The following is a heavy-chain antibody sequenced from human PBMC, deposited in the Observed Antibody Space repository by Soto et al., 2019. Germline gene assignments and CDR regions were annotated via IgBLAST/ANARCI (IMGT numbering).Heavy chain of an antibody. J-gene: IGHJ6*02. Sequence: SENLSLTCFVSADSIRSGSYYWGWIRQTPGKGLDWIGSIYYSGLTHYNPSFKSRVTIFVDTSKNEFSLKLSSVTAADTALYYCARTRSFTLGFYYDGMDAWGQGTTVTVSS. CDR3: ARTRSFTLGFYYDGMDA. CDR2: IYYSGLT. D-gene: IGHD6-6*01. CDR1: ADSIRSGSYY. V-gene: IGHV4-39*01.